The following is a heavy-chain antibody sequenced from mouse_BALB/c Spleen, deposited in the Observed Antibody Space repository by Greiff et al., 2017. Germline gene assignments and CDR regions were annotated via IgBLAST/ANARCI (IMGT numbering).Heavy chain of an antibody. CDR3: ARIRDYDWDYYAMDY. D-gene: IGHD2-4*01. CDR1: GFNIKDTY. Sequence: VQLQQSGAELVKPGASVKLSCTASGFNIKDTYMHWVKQRPEQGLEWIGRIDPANGNTKYDPKFQGKATITADTSSNTAYLQLSSLTSEDTAVYYCARIRDYDWDYYAMDYWGQGTSVTVSS. J-gene: IGHJ4*01. V-gene: IGHV14-3*02. CDR2: IDPANGNT.